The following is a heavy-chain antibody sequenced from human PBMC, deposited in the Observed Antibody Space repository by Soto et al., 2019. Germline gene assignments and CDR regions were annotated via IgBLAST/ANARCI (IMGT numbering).Heavy chain of an antibody. D-gene: IGHD3-22*01. V-gene: IGHV1-69*13. CDR2: IIPIFGTA. CDR1: GGTFSSYA. CDR3: AREFGPSHLVVTTKFDP. Sequence: SVKVSCKASGGTFSSYAISWVRQAPGQGLEWMGGIIPIFGTANYAQKFQGRVTITADESTSTAYMELSSLRSEDTAVYYCAREFGPSHLVVTTKFDPWGQGTLVTVSS. J-gene: IGHJ5*02.